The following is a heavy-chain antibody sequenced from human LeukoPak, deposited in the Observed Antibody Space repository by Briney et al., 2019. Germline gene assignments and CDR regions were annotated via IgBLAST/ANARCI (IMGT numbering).Heavy chain of an antibody. CDR2: ISYDGSNK. CDR3: ANGIDETGIDY. J-gene: IGHJ4*02. D-gene: IGHD1-14*01. Sequence: SGGSLRLSCAASGFTFSSYGMHWVRQAPGKGLEWVAVISYDGSNKYYADSVKGRFTISRDNSKNTLYLQMNSLRAEDTAVYYCANGIDETGIDYWGQGTLVTVSS. CDR1: GFTFSSYG. V-gene: IGHV3-30*18.